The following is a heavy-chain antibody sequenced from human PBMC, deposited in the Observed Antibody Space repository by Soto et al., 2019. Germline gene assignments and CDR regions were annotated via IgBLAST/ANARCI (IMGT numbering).Heavy chain of an antibody. J-gene: IGHJ6*02. Sequence: QVQLVESGGGVVQPGRSLRLSCAASGFTLSSYAMHWVRQAPGKGLEWVAVISYDGTNKHYADSVKGRFTISRDNSKNRLYLQMNGLRAEDTAVYYCARDWGGILAGGMDVWGQGTTVTVPS. CDR3: ARDWGGILAGGMDV. V-gene: IGHV3-30-3*01. D-gene: IGHD3-16*01. CDR1: GFTLSSYA. CDR2: ISYDGTNK.